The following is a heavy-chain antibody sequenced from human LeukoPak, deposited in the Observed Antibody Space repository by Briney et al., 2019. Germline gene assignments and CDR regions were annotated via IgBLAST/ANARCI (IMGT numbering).Heavy chain of an antibody. V-gene: IGHV3-21*06. CDR1: GFIFSDYS. CDR2: ISSSSAYI. Sequence: SGGSLRLSCVASGFIFSDYSMDWVRQAPGKGLEWVSSISSSSAYIFYSDSVKGRFTISRDNAQSSLYLQMNSLRAGDTAVYYCARQAVARPFDLWGQGTMVAVSS. J-gene: IGHJ3*01. CDR3: ARQAVARPFDL.